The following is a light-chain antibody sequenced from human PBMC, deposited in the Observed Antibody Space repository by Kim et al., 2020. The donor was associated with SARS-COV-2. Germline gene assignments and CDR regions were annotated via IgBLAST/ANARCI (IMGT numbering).Light chain of an antibody. CDR3: NSRDSNDNVV. CDR2: GKN. CDR1: SLRRYY. J-gene: IGLJ2*01. V-gene: IGLV3-19*01. Sequence: SSELTQDSAVSVAFGQTVRITCQGASLRRYYATSYQQKPGQAPILVIYGKNNRPSGIPVRFSGSSSANTAPLTITGTQAGDQADYFCNSRDSNDNVVFGG.